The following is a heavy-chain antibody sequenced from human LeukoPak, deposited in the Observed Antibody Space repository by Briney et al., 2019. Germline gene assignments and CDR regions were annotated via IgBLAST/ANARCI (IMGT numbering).Heavy chain of an antibody. Sequence: GGSRRPSCAAPGSTFSYYWMVWVRQAPGKGLFSVSRISSDGTSTTYADSVKGRFTVSRDNAKNTLYLQMNSLRADDTAVYYCARDDSNGVDYWGQGTLVTVSS. V-gene: IGHV3-74*01. CDR1: GSTFSYYW. CDR2: ISSDGTST. J-gene: IGHJ4*02. CDR3: ARDDSNGVDY. D-gene: IGHD6-19*01.